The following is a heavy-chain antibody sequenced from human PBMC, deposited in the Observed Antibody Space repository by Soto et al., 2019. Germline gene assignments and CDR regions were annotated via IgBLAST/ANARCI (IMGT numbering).Heavy chain of an antibody. D-gene: IGHD3-10*01. CDR2: IYSSGNT. V-gene: IGHV4-31*03. CDR1: GPSISSVGSY. CDR3: ARDRGDGYNWDY. Sequence: TLSLTCTVLGPSISSVGSYWNWIRQHPGKGLEWIGYIYSSGNTYYHPSLKSRVTISVDTSKNQFSLKLSSVTAADTAVYYCARDRGDGYNWDYWGQGTLVTVS. J-gene: IGHJ4*02.